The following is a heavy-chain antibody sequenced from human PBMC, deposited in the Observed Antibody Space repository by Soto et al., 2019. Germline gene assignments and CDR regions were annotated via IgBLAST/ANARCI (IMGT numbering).Heavy chain of an antibody. J-gene: IGHJ6*02. CDR2: IWYDGSNK. V-gene: IGHV3-33*01. CDR1: GFTFSSYG. D-gene: IGHD1-26*01. Sequence: QVQLVESGGGVVQPGRSLRLSCAASGFTFSSYGMHWVRQAPGKGLEWVAVIWYDGSNKYYADSVKGRFTISRDNSKNTLYLQMNSLRAEDTAVYYCARDNSGSGSWDYYYGMDVWGQGTTVTVSS. CDR3: ARDNSGSGSWDYYYGMDV.